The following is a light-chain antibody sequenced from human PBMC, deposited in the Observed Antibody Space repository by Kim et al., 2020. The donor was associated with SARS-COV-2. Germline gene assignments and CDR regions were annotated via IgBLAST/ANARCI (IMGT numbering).Light chain of an antibody. CDR3: NSRDSSGKV. CDR1: SLRSDY. Sequence: SVALGQTVRITCQGDSLRSDYASWYQQKPGQAPVLVIYGKNNRPSGIPDRFSGSSSGNTASLTITGAQAEDEADYYCNSRDSSGKVFGGGTKLTVL. J-gene: IGLJ3*02. CDR2: GKN. V-gene: IGLV3-19*01.